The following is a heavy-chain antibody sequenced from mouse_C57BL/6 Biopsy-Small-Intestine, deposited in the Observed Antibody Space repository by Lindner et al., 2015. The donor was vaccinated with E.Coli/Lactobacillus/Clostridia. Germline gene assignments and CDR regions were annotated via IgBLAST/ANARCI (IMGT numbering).Heavy chain of an antibody. V-gene: IGHV1-81*01. D-gene: IGHD2-4*01. CDR1: GYTFTSYG. Sequence: QLQRSGAELARPGASVKLSCKASGYTFTSYGISWVKQRTGQGLEWIGEIYPRSGNTYYNEKFKGKATLTADKSSSTAYMELRSLTSEDSVVYFCARTYDYGSPMDYWGQGTSVTVSS. CDR2: IYPRSGNT. J-gene: IGHJ4*01. CDR3: ARTYDYGSPMDY.